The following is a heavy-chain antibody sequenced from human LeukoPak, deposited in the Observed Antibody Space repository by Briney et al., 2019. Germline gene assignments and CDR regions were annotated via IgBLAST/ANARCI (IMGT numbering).Heavy chain of an antibody. CDR1: GFTFSSYA. J-gene: IGHJ5*02. CDR3: ARGSSYDFWSGYYTGGWLDP. Sequence: GRSLRLSCAASGFTFSSYAMHWVRQAPGKGLEWVALISYDGSNKYYADSVKGRFTISRDNSKNTLHLQMNSLRAEDTAVYYCARGSSYDFWSGYYTGGWLDPWGQGTLVTVSS. CDR2: ISYDGSNK. V-gene: IGHV3-30-3*01. D-gene: IGHD3-3*01.